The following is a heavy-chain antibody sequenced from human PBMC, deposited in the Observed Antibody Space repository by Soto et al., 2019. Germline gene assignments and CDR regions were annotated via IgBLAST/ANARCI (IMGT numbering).Heavy chain of an antibody. CDR2: ISSSSSTI. V-gene: IGHV3-48*02. CDR1: GFTFSSYS. J-gene: IGHJ5*02. CDR3: SREGGLLNWFDP. Sequence: EVQLVESGGGLVQPGGSLRLSCAASGFTFSSYSMNWVRQAPGKGLEWVSYISSSSSTIYYADSVKGRFTISRDNAKNPRYLHMNSLRDEDTAVYYCSREGGLLNWFDPWGQGTLVTVSS.